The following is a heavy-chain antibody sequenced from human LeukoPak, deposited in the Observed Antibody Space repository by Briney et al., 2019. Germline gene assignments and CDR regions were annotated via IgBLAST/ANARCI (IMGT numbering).Heavy chain of an antibody. CDR1: GYTFNSYY. Sequence: ASVKVSCKASGYTFNSYYMHWVRQAPGQGLEWMGIINPSGGSTSYAQKFQGRVTMTRDMSTSTVYMELSSLRSEDTAVYYCAGGPKDSSSSIRDFDYWGQGTLVTVSS. J-gene: IGHJ4*02. CDR3: AGGPKDSSSSIRDFDY. CDR2: INPSGGST. V-gene: IGHV1-46*02. D-gene: IGHD6-13*01.